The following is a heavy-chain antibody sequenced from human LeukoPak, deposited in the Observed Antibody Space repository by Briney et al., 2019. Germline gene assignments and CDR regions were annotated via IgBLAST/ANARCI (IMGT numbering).Heavy chain of an antibody. CDR3: ARRSDSSGDHFDY. J-gene: IGHJ4*02. V-gene: IGHV3-72*01. Sequence: GGSLRLSCAASGFTFSDHYMDWVRQAPGKELEWVGRSRNKANSYTTAYAASVKGRFTISRDDSKRSLYLQMNSLKTEDTAVYYCARRSDSSGDHFDYWGQGTLVTVSS. D-gene: IGHD3-22*01. CDR2: SRNKANSYTT. CDR1: GFTFSDHY.